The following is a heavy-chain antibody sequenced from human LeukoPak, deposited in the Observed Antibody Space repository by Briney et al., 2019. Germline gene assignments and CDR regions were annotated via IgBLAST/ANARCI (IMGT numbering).Heavy chain of an antibody. Sequence: KPSETLSLTCPVSGGSISSYYWSWIRQPPGKGLEWIGYIYYSGSTNYNPSLKSRVTISVDTSKNQFSLKLSSVTAADTAVYYCASGAYSYYYMDVWGKGTTVTISS. CDR3: ASGAYSYYYMDV. J-gene: IGHJ6*03. D-gene: IGHD1-26*01. CDR2: IYYSGST. V-gene: IGHV4-59*01. CDR1: GGSISSYY.